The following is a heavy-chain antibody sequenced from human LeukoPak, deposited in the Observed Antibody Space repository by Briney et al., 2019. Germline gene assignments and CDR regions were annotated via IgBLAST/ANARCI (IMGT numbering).Heavy chain of an antibody. D-gene: IGHD5-12*01. V-gene: IGHV4-34*01. CDR2: INHSGST. CDR1: GGSFSGYY. Sequence: SETLSLTCAVYGGSFSGYYWSWIRQPPGKGLEWIGEINHSGSTNYNPSLKSRVTISVDTSKNQFSLKLSSVTAADTAVYYCARSGSARGDWFDPWGQGTLVTVSS. J-gene: IGHJ5*02. CDR3: ARSGSARGDWFDP.